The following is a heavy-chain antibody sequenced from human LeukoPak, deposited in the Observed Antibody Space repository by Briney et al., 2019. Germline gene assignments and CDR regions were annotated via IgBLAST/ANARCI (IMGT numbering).Heavy chain of an antibody. Sequence: SETLSLTSTVSGGSISSYYWSWIRQRPGKGLEWIGYLYYSMSTNYNPSLKSRVTISVETAKNQFSLKLSSVAAAHTAVYYCARTHYYYGSGSYYRHPFDYWGQGNLVTVSS. J-gene: IGHJ4*02. CDR2: LYYSMST. CDR1: GGSISSYY. V-gene: IGHV4-59*12. D-gene: IGHD3-10*01. CDR3: ARTHYYYGSGSYYRHPFDY.